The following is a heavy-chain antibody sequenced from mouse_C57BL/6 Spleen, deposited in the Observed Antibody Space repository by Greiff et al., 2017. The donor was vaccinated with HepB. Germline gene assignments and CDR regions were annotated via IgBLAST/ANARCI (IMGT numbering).Heavy chain of an antibody. J-gene: IGHJ4*01. CDR3: ARGQYGYDDAMDY. Sequence: EVQLQQSGPVLVKPGASVKMSCKASGYTFTDYYMNWVKQSHGKSLEWIGVINPYNGGTSYNQKFKGKATLTVDKSSSTAYMELNSLTSEDSAVYYCARGQYGYDDAMDYWGQGTSVTVSS. D-gene: IGHD2-2*01. CDR2: INPYNGGT. V-gene: IGHV1-19*01. CDR1: GYTFTDYY.